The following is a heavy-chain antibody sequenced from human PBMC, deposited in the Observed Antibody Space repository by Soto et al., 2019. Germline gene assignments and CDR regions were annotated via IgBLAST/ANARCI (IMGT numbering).Heavy chain of an antibody. CDR3: ARGPYYDILTGYFYYYYMDV. CDR2: ISAYNGNT. CDR1: GYTFTSYG. J-gene: IGHJ6*03. D-gene: IGHD3-9*01. Sequence: ASVKVSCKASGYTFTSYGISWVRQAPGQGLEWMGWISAYNGNTNYAQKLQGRVTMTTDTSTSTAYMELRSLRSDDPAVYYCARGPYYDILTGYFYYYYMDVWGKGTTVTVSS. V-gene: IGHV1-18*01.